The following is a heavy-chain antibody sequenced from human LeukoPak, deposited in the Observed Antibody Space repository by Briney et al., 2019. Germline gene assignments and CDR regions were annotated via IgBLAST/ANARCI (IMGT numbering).Heavy chain of an antibody. J-gene: IGHJ4*02. Sequence: KPSETPSLTRTVSGGSLSSYYWSWVRQPAGKGLEWIGRIYTSGSTNYNPSLKSRVTMSVDTSKNQFSLKLSSVTAADTAVYYCARDRGNWNYPLDYWGQGTLVTVSS. CDR2: IYTSGST. D-gene: IGHD1-7*01. CDR3: ARDRGNWNYPLDY. V-gene: IGHV4-4*07. CDR1: GGSLSSYY.